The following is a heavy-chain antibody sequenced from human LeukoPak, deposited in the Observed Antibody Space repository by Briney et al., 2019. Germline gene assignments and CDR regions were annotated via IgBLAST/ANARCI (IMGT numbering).Heavy chain of an antibody. Sequence: PGGSLRLSCAASGFTFSSYAMSWVRQAPGKGLEWVSAISGSGGSTYYADPVKGRFTISRDNSKNTLYLQMNSLRVEDTAVYYCAKSWNYYDSSGDDALDIWGQGTMVTVSS. CDR1: GFTFSSYA. D-gene: IGHD3-22*01. J-gene: IGHJ3*02. V-gene: IGHV3-23*01. CDR3: AKSWNYYDSSGDDALDI. CDR2: ISGSGGST.